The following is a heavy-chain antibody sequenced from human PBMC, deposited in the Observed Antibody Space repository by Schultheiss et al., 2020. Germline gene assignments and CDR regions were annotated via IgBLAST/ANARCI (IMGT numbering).Heavy chain of an antibody. V-gene: IGHV4-59*04. CDR3: ARRPSRGYCRSGSCSYFFDD. Sequence: SETLSLTCTVSGGSISSYYWSWIRQPPGKGLEWIGYIYYSGSTYYNPSLKSRVTISVDKSKNQFSLKLSSVTAADTAVYYCARRPSRGYCRSGSCSYFFDDWGQGTLVTVSS. CDR1: GGSISSYY. J-gene: IGHJ4*02. CDR2: IYYSGST. D-gene: IGHD2-15*01.